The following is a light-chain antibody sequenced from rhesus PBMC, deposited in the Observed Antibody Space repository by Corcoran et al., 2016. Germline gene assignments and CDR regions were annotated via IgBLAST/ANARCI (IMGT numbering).Light chain of an antibody. CDR1: QGITND. V-gene: IGKV1-21*01. J-gene: IGKJ3*01. CDR3: QHYSSAPFA. Sequence: DIQMTQSPSSLSASVGDRVTITCRASQGITNDLAWYQQKPGETPKLLTYEASRLQSGIPSRFSGNGSGTDFTLTFSSLPSEDFATYYCQHYSSAPFAFGRGTKLDIK. CDR2: EAS.